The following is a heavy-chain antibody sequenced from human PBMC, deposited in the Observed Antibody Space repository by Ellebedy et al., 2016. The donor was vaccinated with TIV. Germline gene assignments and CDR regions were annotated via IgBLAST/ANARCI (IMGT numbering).Heavy chain of an antibody. CDR1: GGSISSYY. CDR2: ISSGGT. J-gene: IGHJ5*02. V-gene: IGHV4-4*07. Sequence: SETLSLXXTVSGGSISSYYWSWIRQPAGKGLEWIGRISSGGTSYNPSLRSRVTMSVDTSKNQFSLRLTSVMAADAAVYYCARGHNWFDLWGQGTLVIVSP. CDR3: ARGHNWFDL.